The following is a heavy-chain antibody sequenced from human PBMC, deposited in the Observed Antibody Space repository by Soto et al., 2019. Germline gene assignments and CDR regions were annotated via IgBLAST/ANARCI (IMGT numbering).Heavy chain of an antibody. Sequence: GGSLRLSCAASGFTFSDYYMSWIRQAPGKGQEWVSYISSSGSTIYYADSVKGRFTISRDNAKNSLYLQMNSLRAEDTAVYYCARIKSGITIFGVVIPPLDYWGQGTLVTVSS. CDR2: ISSSGSTI. J-gene: IGHJ4*02. V-gene: IGHV3-11*01. D-gene: IGHD3-3*01. CDR3: ARIKSGITIFGVVIPPLDY. CDR1: GFTFSDYY.